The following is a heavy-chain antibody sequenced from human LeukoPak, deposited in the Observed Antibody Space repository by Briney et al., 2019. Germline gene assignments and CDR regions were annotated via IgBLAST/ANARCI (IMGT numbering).Heavy chain of an antibody. CDR3: AKDRDTAMEIDY. CDR2: IWYDGSKE. CDR1: GFSFTSYG. V-gene: IGHV3-33*06. Sequence: GGSLRLSCAASGFSFTSYGMHWVRQAPGKGLEWVAVIWYDGSKEYYADSVKGRFTISRDNSKNTLYLQMNSLRAEDTAVYYCAKDRDTAMEIDYWGQGTQVTVSS. J-gene: IGHJ4*02. D-gene: IGHD5-18*01.